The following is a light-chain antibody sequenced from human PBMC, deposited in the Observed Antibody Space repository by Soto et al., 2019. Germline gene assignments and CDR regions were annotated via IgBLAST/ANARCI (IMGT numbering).Light chain of an antibody. CDR1: QSVLYSSNNENY. V-gene: IGKV4-1*01. CDR2: WAS. CDR3: QQHYTHPYT. Sequence: DIVMTKSPDSLAVSLGERATINCKSSQSVLYSSNNENYLAWYQQKPGQPPKLLIYWASTRESGVPDRFSGSGSATDFTLTISSLQSEDVAVYYCQQHYTHPYTFGQGTKLEIQ. J-gene: IGKJ2*01.